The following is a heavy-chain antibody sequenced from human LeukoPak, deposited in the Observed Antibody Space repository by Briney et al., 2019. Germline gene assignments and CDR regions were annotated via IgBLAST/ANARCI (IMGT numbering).Heavy chain of an antibody. CDR1: GFTVSSDY. Sequence: GGSLRLSCGASGFTVSSDYMIWVRQAPGKGLEWVSVIYSGGSTYYADSVKGRFTISRDNSKNSVYLQLNNLRVEDTAVYYCARYHTALNYWGQGTLVTASS. CDR3: ARYHTALNY. J-gene: IGHJ4*02. D-gene: IGHD5-18*01. V-gene: IGHV3-53*01. CDR2: IYSGGST.